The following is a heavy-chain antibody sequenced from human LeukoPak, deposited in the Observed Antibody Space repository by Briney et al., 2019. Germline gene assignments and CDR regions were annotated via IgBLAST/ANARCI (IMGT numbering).Heavy chain of an antibody. Sequence: PGGSLRLSCAASGFTFSSYGMHWVRQGPGQGLEWVANIKQDGSDIYYVDSVKGRFTISRDNAKSSLYLQMSTLRIEDTAVYYCARAWEDIAMATCYFDYWGQGSLVTVSS. D-gene: IGHD2-21*01. CDR1: GFTFSSYG. V-gene: IGHV3-7*01. CDR3: ARAWEDIAMATCYFDY. CDR2: IKQDGSDI. J-gene: IGHJ4*02.